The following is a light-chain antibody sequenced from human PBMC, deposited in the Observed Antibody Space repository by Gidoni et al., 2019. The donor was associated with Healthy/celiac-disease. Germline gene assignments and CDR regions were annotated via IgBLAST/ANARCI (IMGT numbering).Light chain of an antibody. J-gene: IGKJ1*01. V-gene: IGKV3-11*01. Sequence: EIVLTQSPATLSLSPGERATLSCRASQSVNSYLAWYQQKPGQAPRLLIYDAYNRATGIPARFSGSGSGTDFTLTISSLEPEDFAVYYCQQRSNWLTWTFGQGTKVEIK. CDR3: QQRSNWLTWT. CDR2: DAY. CDR1: QSVNSY.